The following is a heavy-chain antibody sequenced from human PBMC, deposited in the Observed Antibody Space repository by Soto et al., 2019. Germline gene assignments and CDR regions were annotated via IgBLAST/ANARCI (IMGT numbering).Heavy chain of an antibody. CDR1: GFTFSTYS. CDR3: ARVPVALKSGWFGP. J-gene: IGHJ5*02. V-gene: IGHV3-21*01. CDR2: ISSATSYI. Sequence: EVQLVESGGGLVKPGGSLRLSCAASGFTFSTYSMSWVRQAPGRGLEWVSSISSATSYIYYADSVKGRFTISRDNAKNSLYLQMNSLRAEDTAVYYCARVPVALKSGWFGPWGQGTLVTVSS.